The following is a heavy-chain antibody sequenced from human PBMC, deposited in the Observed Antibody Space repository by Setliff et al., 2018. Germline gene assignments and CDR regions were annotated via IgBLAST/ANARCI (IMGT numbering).Heavy chain of an antibody. CDR2: MYHGGNT. CDR1: GFPITSGYY. D-gene: IGHD5-12*01. V-gene: IGHV4-38-2*01. Sequence: PSETLSLTCAVSGFPITSGYYWGWVRQPPGMGLEWIASMYHGGNTYYNPSLESRVTISEDTSKNQFSLKMTSVTAADTAMYFCAGTPARGTTWLSPFDYWGQGTLVTVSS. J-gene: IGHJ4*02. CDR3: AGTPARGTTWLSPFDY.